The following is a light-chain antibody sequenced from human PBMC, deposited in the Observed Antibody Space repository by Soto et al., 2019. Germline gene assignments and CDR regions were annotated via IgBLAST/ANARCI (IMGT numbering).Light chain of an antibody. CDR3: SSYTTSNTRQIV. CDR2: DVS. J-gene: IGLJ1*01. CDR1: SRDVGGYNY. V-gene: IGLV2-14*03. Sequence: QSVLTHPASVSGSPGQSITISCTGTSRDVGGYNYVSWYQHHPGKAPKLIIYDVSNRPSGVSNRFSGSKSGNTASLTISGLQPEDEADYYCSSYTTSNTRQIVFGTGTKVTVL.